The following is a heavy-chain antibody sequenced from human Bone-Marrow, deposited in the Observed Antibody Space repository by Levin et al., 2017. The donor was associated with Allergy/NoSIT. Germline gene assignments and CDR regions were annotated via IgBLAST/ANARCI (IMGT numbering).Heavy chain of an antibody. CDR1: GFSLTTSGMC. D-gene: IGHD5-18*01. Sequence: SGPTLVKPTQTLTLTCTVSGFSLTTSGMCVTWIRQPPGKALEWLARIDWDDDKFYSTSLQTRLTISKDTSKNQVVLTMTNMDPVDTATYYCARIPHLGYNYGHYYGMDVWGPGTTVTVSS. J-gene: IGHJ6*02. V-gene: IGHV2-70*17. CDR3: ARIPHLGYNYGHYYGMDV. CDR2: IDWDDDK.